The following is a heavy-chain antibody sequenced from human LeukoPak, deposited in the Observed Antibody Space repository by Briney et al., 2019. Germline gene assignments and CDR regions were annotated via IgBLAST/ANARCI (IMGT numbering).Heavy chain of an antibody. CDR2: IYYSGST. J-gene: IGHJ5*02. CDR1: GGSISSGDYY. CDR3: ARVVDYGELNWFDP. Sequence: PSQTLSLTCTVSGGSISSGDYYWSWIRQPPGKGLEWIGYIYYSGSTYYNPSLKSRVTISVDTSKNQFSLKLSSVAAADTAVYYCARVVDYGELNWFDPWGQGTLVTVSS. D-gene: IGHD4-17*01. V-gene: IGHV4-30-4*01.